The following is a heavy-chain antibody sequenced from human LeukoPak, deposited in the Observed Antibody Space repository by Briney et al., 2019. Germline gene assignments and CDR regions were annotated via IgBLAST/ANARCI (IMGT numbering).Heavy chain of an antibody. CDR3: AAWYAESTQEHNL. D-gene: IGHD2-21*01. J-gene: IGHJ4*02. CDR2: LNPDGSEK. Sequence: GGSLRLSCVAYGFTFSGRWMNWISQPQGRGLEWVANLNPDGSEKMYVDSVKGRFTTSRDNAEASVYLEMNSLRDEDTAVYYCAAWYAESTQEHNLWGQGIRVTVSS. V-gene: IGHV3-7*01. CDR1: GFTFSGRW.